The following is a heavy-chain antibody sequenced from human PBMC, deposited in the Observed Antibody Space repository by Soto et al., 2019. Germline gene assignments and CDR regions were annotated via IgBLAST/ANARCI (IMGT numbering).Heavy chain of an antibody. J-gene: IGHJ5*01. V-gene: IGHV1-18*04. CDR1: GYTFTTYG. D-gene: IGHD5-12*01. Sequence: QVQLVQSGAEMKKPGASVKVSCKASGYTFTTYGISWVRQAPGQGLEWMGWISAYNGNTHYAQKLQGRVTMTTDTSTSTAYVELRSQRSDDTAVYYCAREHVPSTYDGFDSWGQGTLVTVSS. CDR3: AREHVPSTYDGFDS. CDR2: ISAYNGNT.